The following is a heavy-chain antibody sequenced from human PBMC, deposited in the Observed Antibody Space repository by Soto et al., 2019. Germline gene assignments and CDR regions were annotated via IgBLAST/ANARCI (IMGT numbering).Heavy chain of an antibody. J-gene: IGHJ4*02. CDR3: AKFISGAVVPAAMFVVY. CDR2: ISGSGGST. V-gene: IGHV3-23*01. CDR1: GFTFSSYA. D-gene: IGHD2-2*01. Sequence: GGSLRLSCAASGFTFSSYAMSWGLQAPWKGLEWVSAISGSGGSTYYADSVKGRFTISRDNSKNTLYLQMNSLRAEDTAVYYCAKFISGAVVPAAMFVVYWGQGTLVTVSS.